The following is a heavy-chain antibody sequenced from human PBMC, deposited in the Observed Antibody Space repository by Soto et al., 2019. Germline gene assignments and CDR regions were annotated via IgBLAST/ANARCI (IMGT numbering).Heavy chain of an antibody. CDR3: ARESPQSYYCDY. J-gene: IGHJ4*02. CDR1: GFTFSSYA. CDR2: ISYDGSNK. V-gene: IGHV3-30-3*01. Sequence: QVQLVESGGGVVQPGRSLRLSCAASGFTFSSYAMHWVRQAPGKGLEWVAVISYDGSNKYYADSVKGRFTISRDNSKNTLYLQMNSLRAEDTAVYYCARESPQSYYCDYWGQGTLVTVSS.